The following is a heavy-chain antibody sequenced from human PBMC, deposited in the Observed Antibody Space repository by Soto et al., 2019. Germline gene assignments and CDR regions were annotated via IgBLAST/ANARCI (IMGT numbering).Heavy chain of an antibody. CDR2: IIPMFNTK. CDR3: ARDKEMTTITEFVY. D-gene: IGHD4-4*01. Sequence: QVQLVQSGTEVKKPGSSVKVSCKASGGTFSSYAISWVLQAPGQGLEWMGGIIPMFNTKNYAQRFQGRVTITADKTTRTDYMELNSLRYEAAADYYCARDKEMTTITEFVYWGQGTLVTVSS. V-gene: IGHV1-69*06. CDR1: GGTFSSYA. J-gene: IGHJ4*02.